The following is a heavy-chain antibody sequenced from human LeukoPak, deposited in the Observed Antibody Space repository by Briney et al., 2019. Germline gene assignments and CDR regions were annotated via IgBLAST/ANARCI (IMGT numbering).Heavy chain of an antibody. CDR3: TRDFDP. V-gene: IGHV3-7*01. J-gene: IGHJ5*02. CDR1: GLSFGNYW. Sequence: GGSLRLSCVASGLSFGNYWMDWVRQAPGKGLEWVGNIKQDGSEKYYVDSVKGRFTISRDNAKNSLYLDMNSLRVEDTAIYYCTRDFDPWGQGTLVTVSS. CDR2: IKQDGSEK.